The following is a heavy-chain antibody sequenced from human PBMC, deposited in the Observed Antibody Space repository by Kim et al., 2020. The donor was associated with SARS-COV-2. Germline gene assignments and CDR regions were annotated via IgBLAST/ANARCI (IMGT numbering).Heavy chain of an antibody. CDR3: ASWLKYYDAYYFDS. J-gene: IGHJ4*01. D-gene: IGHD3-22*01. Sequence: GGSLRLSCTSSGFTFRDYAVGWFRRAPGRGLEWVGFISSSVFRGSTNYAASVEGRFTIYSDDFKNIAYLQMTSLKTADTSLYSCASWLKYYDAYYFDSLG. CDR1: GFTFRDYA. V-gene: IGHV3-49*03. CDR2: ISSSVFRGST.